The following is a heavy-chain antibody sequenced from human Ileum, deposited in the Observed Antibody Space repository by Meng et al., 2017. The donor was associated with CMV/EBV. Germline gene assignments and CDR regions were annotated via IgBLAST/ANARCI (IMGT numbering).Heavy chain of an antibody. Sequence: SETLSLTCAVYGGSFSGYYSTWIRQPPGKGLEWFGEIHSHEGINYNPSLRSRVTMSIDSSTNHFSQRLSTVTAADTAVYYCSRGLDSFKLGNDWAQGTLVTVSS. D-gene: IGHD1-1*01. CDR3: SRGLDSFKLGND. CDR1: GGSFSGYY. CDR2: IHSHEGI. V-gene: IGHV4-34*01. J-gene: IGHJ4*02.